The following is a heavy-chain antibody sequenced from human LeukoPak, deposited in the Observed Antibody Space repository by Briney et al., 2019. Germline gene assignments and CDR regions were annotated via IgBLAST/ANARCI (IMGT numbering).Heavy chain of an antibody. Sequence: SETLSLTCAVYGGSFSGYYWSWIRQPPGKGLEWIGEITHSGSTNYNPSLKSRVTISVDTSKNQFSLKLSSVTAADTAVYYCARGDYGDYVDYFDYWGQGTLVTVSS. CDR1: GGSFSGYY. CDR2: ITHSGST. J-gene: IGHJ4*02. CDR3: ARGDYGDYVDYFDY. V-gene: IGHV4-34*01. D-gene: IGHD4-17*01.